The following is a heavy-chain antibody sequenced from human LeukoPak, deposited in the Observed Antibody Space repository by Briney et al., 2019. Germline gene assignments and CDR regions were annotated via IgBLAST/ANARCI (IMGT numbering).Heavy chain of an antibody. CDR3: ARTGETATVYYYYYMDV. CDR1: GGTFSSYA. D-gene: IGHD5-24*01. V-gene: IGHV1-69*05. J-gene: IGHJ6*03. Sequence: SVKVSCKASGGTFSSYAISWVRQAPGQGLEWMGGIIPIFGTANYAQKFQGRVTITTDESTSTAYMELSSLRSEDTAVYYCARTGETATVYYYYYMDVWGKGTTVTVSS. CDR2: IIPIFGTA.